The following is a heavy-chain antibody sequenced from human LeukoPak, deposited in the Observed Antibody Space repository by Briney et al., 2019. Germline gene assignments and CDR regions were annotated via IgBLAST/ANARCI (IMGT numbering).Heavy chain of an antibody. Sequence: GRSLRLSCAASGFTFSSYAMHWVRQAPGKGLEWGSAISGSGDRTYYADSVKGRFTISRDKSKNTLYLQMDSLRAEDTAVYYCAKAYSSSWHYFDYWGRGTLVTVSS. CDR3: AKAYSSSWHYFDY. D-gene: IGHD6-13*01. J-gene: IGHJ4*02. CDR1: GFTFSSYA. CDR2: ISGSGDRT. V-gene: IGHV3-23*01.